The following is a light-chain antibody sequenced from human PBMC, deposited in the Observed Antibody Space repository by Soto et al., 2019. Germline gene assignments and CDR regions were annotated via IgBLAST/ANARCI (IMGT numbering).Light chain of an antibody. CDR1: QSISSW. V-gene: IGKV1-5*01. J-gene: IGKJ3*01. CDR2: DAS. Sequence: DIQMTQSPSTLSASVGDRVTSTCRASQSISSWLAWYQQKPGKAPKFLIYDASSLESGVPSRFSGSGSGTEFTPTISSLQPDDFATYYCQQYNSYPITFGPGTKVDIK. CDR3: QQYNSYPIT.